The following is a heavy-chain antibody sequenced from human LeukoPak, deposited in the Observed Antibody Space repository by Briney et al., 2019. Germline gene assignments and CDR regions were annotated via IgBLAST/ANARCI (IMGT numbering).Heavy chain of an antibody. D-gene: IGHD2-15*01. CDR2: IYPRDSDT. CDR3: VRHNRDVASTPSPRWFDP. V-gene: IGHV5-51*01. J-gene: IGHJ5*02. CDR1: GYIFTDHW. Sequence: GESLKISCKASGYIFTDHWIGWVRQMPGKGLEWMAIIYPRDSDTRYSPSFQGQVTISADKSTSTAYLQWSSLKASDTAIYYCVRHNRDVASTPSPRWFDPWGQGTLVHVSS.